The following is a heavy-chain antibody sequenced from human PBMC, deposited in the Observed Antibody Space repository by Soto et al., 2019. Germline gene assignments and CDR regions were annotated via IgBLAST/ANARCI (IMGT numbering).Heavy chain of an antibody. CDR3: ARGRGYDASFDY. CDR2: MNPNSGDT. D-gene: IGHD5-12*01. J-gene: IGHJ4*02. Sequence: QVQLVQSGAEVQKPGASVKVSCKASGYTFTTYDINWVRQATGQGLEWMGWMNPNSGDTGYAQRFQGGLAMTRNTSISTAYMELSSLRSEDTAVYYCARGRGYDASFDYWGQGTLVTVSS. CDR1: GYTFTTYD. V-gene: IGHV1-8*01.